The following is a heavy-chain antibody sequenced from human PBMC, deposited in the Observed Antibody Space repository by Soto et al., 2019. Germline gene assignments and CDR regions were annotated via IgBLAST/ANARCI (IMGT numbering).Heavy chain of an antibody. CDR1: GCSISGYY. J-gene: IGHJ6*02. D-gene: IGHD2-15*01. V-gene: IGHV4-59*01. CDR2: IYYGGNT. CDR3: ARHDAVPKLQNGMGV. Sequence: AETLSLTCTVSGCSISGYYWICIGQAPGRGREWIVYIYYGGNTLYTPSLNSRVTISVDASKNQFSLKLRSVTAADTAVYYCARHDAVPKLQNGMGVWGQGTTVTVSS.